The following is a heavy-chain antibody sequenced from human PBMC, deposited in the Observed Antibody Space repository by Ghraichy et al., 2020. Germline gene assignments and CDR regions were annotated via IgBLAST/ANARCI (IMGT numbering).Heavy chain of an antibody. CDR1: GGSFSGYY. J-gene: IGHJ6*02. CDR2: INHSGST. D-gene: IGHD2-2*01. Sequence: SETLSLTCAVYGGSFSGYYWSWIRQPPGKGLEWIGEINHSGSTNYNPSLKSRVTISVDTSKNQFSLKLSSVTAADTAVYYCARGDIVVVPAAIPYGMDVWGQGTTVTVPS. CDR3: ARGDIVVVPAAIPYGMDV. V-gene: IGHV4-34*01.